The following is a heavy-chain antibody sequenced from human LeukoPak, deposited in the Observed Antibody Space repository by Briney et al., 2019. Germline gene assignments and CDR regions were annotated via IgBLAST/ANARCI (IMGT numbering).Heavy chain of an antibody. CDR3: TTAVGPAAGDY. CDR1: GFTFSNAW. CDR2: IKSKADGGTT. J-gene: IGHJ4*02. Sequence: GGSLRLSCAASGFTFSNAWMSWVRQAPGKGLEWVGRIKSKADGGTTDYAAPVKGRFTISRDDSKNTLYLQMNSLKTEDTAVYYCTTAVGPAAGDYWGQGTLVTVSS. D-gene: IGHD6-13*01. V-gene: IGHV3-15*01.